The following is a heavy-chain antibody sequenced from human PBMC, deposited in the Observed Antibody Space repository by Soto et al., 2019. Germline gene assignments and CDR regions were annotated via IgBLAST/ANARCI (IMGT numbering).Heavy chain of an antibody. J-gene: IGHJ3*02. V-gene: IGHV3-21*01. CDR3: ARTMPDSSGGSCPRGAFDI. CDR2: ISSSSSYI. Sequence: GGSLTLSCAASGFTFSSYIRNWVSQAPGKGLEWVSSISSSSSYIYYADSVKGRFTISRDNAKNSLYLQMNSLRAEDTAVYYCARTMPDSSGGSCPRGAFDIWGQGTMVTVSS. CDR1: GFTFSSYI. D-gene: IGHD2-15*01.